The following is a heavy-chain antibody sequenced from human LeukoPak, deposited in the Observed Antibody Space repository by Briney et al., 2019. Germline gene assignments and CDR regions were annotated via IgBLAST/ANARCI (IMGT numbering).Heavy chain of an antibody. CDR3: ARDSSSGWYVPNWFDP. D-gene: IGHD6-19*01. V-gene: IGHV3-11*04. Sequence: GGSLRLSCAASGFTFSDYYMSWIRQAPGKGLEWVSYISSSGSTIYYADSVKGRFTISRDNAKNSLYLQMNSLRAEDTAVYYCARDSSSGWYVPNWFDPWGQGTLVTVSS. J-gene: IGHJ5*02. CDR1: GFTFSDYY. CDR2: ISSSGSTI.